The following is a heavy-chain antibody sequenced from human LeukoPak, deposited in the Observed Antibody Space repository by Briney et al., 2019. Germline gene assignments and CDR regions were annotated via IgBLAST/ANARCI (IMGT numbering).Heavy chain of an antibody. CDR1: GYTFTSYG. Sequence: GASVKVSCKASGYTFTSYGISWVRQAPGQGLEWMGWISAYNGNTNYAQKLQGRVTMTTDTSTSTAYMELRSLRSDDTAVYYCARKAWYWNREGYFDYWGQGTLVTVSS. CDR3: ARKAWYWNREGYFDY. V-gene: IGHV1-18*01. CDR2: ISAYNGNT. D-gene: IGHD1-1*01. J-gene: IGHJ4*02.